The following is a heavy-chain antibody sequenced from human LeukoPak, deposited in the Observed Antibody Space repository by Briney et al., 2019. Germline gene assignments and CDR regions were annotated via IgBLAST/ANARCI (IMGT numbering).Heavy chain of an antibody. CDR1: GGSISSYY. CDR3: ASSGRVGILTGYHMFPHFDY. D-gene: IGHD3-9*01. J-gene: IGHJ4*02. V-gene: IGHV4-59*01. CDR2: IYYSGST. Sequence: SETLSLTCTVSGGSISSYYWSWIRQPPGKGLEWIGYIYYSGSTNYNPSLKSRVTISVDTSKNQFSLKLSSVTAADTAVYYCASSGRVGILTGYHMFPHFDYWGQGTLVTVSS.